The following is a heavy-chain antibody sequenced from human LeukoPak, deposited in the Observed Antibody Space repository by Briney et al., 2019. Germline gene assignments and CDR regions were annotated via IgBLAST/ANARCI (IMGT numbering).Heavy chain of an antibody. D-gene: IGHD3-16*01. CDR1: GITFSSAA. CDR2: ISGRGGST. CDR3: AKAVGVPHDWFDP. J-gene: IGHJ5*02. V-gene: IGHV3-23*01. Sequence: GGSLRLSCAASGITFSSAAVSWVRQAPGKGLEWVSAISGRGGSTYYADSVKGRFTISRDNSKNTLYLQMNSLRAEDTAVYYCAKAVGVPHDWFDPWGQGTLVTVSS.